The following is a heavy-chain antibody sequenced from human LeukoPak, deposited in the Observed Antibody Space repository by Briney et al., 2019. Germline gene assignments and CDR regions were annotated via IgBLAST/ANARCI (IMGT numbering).Heavy chain of an antibody. V-gene: IGHV3-33*01. Sequence: PGGSLRLSCAASGFSFSNYDMHWVRQAPGKGLEWGAVIWYDGSNKYYADSVKGGFTISRDNSKNTLYLQMNSLRVEDTAVYYCARGDPTVTTKQNLDHGGQGPRVTVSS. J-gene: IGHJ4*02. CDR1: GFSFSNYD. CDR2: IWYDGSNK. D-gene: IGHD4-17*01. CDR3: ARGDPTVTTKQNLDH.